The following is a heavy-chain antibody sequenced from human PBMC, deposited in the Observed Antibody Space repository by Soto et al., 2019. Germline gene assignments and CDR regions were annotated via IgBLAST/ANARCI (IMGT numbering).Heavy chain of an antibody. D-gene: IGHD3-10*01. J-gene: IGHJ3*02. CDR1: GGSISSVGYY. Sequence: PSETLSLTCTVSGGSISSVGYYWSWIRQHLGKGLEWIGYIYYSGSTYYNPSLKSRVTISVDTSKNQFSLKLSSVTAADTAVYYCARFYMVRGVMGAFDIWGQGTMVTVSS. CDR2: IYYSGST. CDR3: ARFYMVRGVMGAFDI. V-gene: IGHV4-31*03.